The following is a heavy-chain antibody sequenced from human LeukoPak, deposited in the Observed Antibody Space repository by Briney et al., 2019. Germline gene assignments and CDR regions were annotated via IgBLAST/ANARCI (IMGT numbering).Heavy chain of an antibody. Sequence: ASVKVSCKASGYIFTSYGISWVRQAPGQGLEWMGWISAYNGNTNYAQKLQGRVTMTTDTSTSTAYMELRSLRSDDTAVYYCARDSPASGIAPTFDPWGQGTLVTVSS. CDR2: ISAYNGNT. J-gene: IGHJ5*02. V-gene: IGHV1-18*01. CDR3: ARDSPASGIAPTFDP. D-gene: IGHD6-13*01. CDR1: GYIFTSYG.